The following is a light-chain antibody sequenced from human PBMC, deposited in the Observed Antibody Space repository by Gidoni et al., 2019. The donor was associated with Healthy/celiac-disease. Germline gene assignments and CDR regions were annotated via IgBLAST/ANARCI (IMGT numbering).Light chain of an antibody. CDR1: KLGDKY. V-gene: IGLV3-1*01. J-gene: IGLJ2*01. CDR2: QDS. CDR3: QAWDSSTLWV. Sequence: SSELTQPPSVSVSPGQTASLTCSGDKLGDKYACWYQQKPGQSPVLVLYQDSKRPSGIPERFSGSNSGNTATLTISGTQAMDEADYYCQAWDSSTLWVFGGGTKLTVL.